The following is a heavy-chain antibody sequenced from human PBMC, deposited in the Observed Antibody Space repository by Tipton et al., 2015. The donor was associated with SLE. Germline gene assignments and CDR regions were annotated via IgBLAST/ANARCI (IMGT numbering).Heavy chain of an antibody. J-gene: IGHJ4*02. CDR1: GASTNTKY. D-gene: IGHD3-3*01. CDR3: ARDFWSGYGSFDS. CDR2: ANRNEGT. V-gene: IGHV4-59*13. Sequence: TLSLTCTVSGASTNTKYWTWIRQSPGKGLEWIGYANRNEGTKIKSSLERRVTISVDTSKNQFSLKLSSVTAADTAVYYCARDFWSGYGSFDSWGQGTLVTVS.